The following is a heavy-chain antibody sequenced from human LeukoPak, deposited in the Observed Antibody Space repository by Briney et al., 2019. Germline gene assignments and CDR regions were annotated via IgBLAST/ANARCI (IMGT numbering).Heavy chain of an antibody. CDR3: ARLFYSSSWSHPFDY. Sequence: GESLKISCKGSGYSFTSYWIGWVRQMPGKGLEWMGIIYPGDSDTGYSPSFQGQVTISADKSISTAYLQWSSLKASDTAMYYCARLFYSSSWSHPFDYWGQGTLVTVSS. J-gene: IGHJ4*02. V-gene: IGHV5-51*01. D-gene: IGHD6-13*01. CDR1: GYSFTSYW. CDR2: IYPGDSDT.